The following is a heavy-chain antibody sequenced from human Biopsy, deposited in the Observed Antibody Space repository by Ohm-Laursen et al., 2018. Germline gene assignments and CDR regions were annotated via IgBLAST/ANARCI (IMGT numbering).Heavy chain of an antibody. CDR1: GYTFTDNQ. D-gene: IGHD2-21*02. V-gene: IGHV1-2*06. Sequence: SSVKVSCKTTGYTFTDNQIHWVREAPGQGLEWMGLVNPKKGDTRYAQKFQGRVTMTSDVSVATAYMELTGLTSDDTAVYFCSREQHYYSAWGQGTLVTVSS. CDR3: SREQHYYSA. J-gene: IGHJ5*02. CDR2: VNPKKGDT.